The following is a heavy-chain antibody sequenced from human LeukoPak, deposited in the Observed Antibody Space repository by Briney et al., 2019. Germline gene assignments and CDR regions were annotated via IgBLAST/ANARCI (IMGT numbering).Heavy chain of an antibody. V-gene: IGHV1-18*01. D-gene: IGHD3-3*01. Sequence: ASVTVSCKASGYTFTSYGISWVRQAPGQGLEWMGWISAYNGNTNYAQKLQGRVTMTTDTSTSTAYMELRSLRSDDTAVYYCATFYYDFWSGPKGIDYWGQGTLVTVSS. CDR3: ATFYYDFWSGPKGIDY. J-gene: IGHJ4*02. CDR2: ISAYNGNT. CDR1: GYTFTSYG.